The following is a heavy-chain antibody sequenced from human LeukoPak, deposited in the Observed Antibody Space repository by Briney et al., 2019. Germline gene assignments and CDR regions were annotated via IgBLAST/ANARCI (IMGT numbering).Heavy chain of an antibody. V-gene: IGHV3-74*01. CDR2: LNTAGTIT. CDR3: ATRSEYSYY. D-gene: IGHD2-15*01. J-gene: IGHJ4*02. Sequence: GGSLRLSCRVSGFTFRRYWMHWVRQAPGKGLMWVSRLNTAGTITTYADSVKGRFTISRDTSRNTVYLRMNSLRAEDTAVYYCATRSEYSYYWGPGTLVTVSS. CDR1: GFTFRRYW.